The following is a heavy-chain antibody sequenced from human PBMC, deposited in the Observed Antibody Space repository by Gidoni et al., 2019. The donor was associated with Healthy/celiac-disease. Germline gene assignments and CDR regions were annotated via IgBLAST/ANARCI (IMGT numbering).Heavy chain of an antibody. Sequence: EVQLVQSGAEVKKPGESLKISCKGSGYSFTIYWIGWVRQMPGKGLEWMGILYPGDSDTRYSPSFQGQVTISADKSISTAYLQWSSLKASDTAMYYCAKLQRPKGVVVPAAPEPSYYFDYWGQGTLVTVSS. CDR1: GYSFTIYW. V-gene: IGHV5-51*01. J-gene: IGHJ4*02. D-gene: IGHD2-2*01. CDR3: AKLQRPKGVVVPAAPEPSYYFDY. CDR2: LYPGDSDT.